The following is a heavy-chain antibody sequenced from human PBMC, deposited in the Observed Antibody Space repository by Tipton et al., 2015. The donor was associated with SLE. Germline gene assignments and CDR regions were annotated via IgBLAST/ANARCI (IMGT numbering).Heavy chain of an antibody. V-gene: IGHV4-39*07. D-gene: IGHD5-18*01. CDR1: GGSITGYDEF. CDR3: ARHAGNSYGWIYFDY. J-gene: IGHJ4*02. Sequence: GLVKPSETLSLSCSVSGGSITGYDEFWAWIRQSPGKGLEWIGSIDDRGRTTYSPSLRSRVTISSTTATNQFSLSLASVTAADTAVYFCARHAGNSYGWIYFDYWGQGTLVTASS. CDR2: IDDRGRT.